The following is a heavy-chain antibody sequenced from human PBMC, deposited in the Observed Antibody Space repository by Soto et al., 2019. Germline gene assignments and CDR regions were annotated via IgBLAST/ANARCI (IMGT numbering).Heavy chain of an antibody. CDR2: INAGNGNT. J-gene: IGHJ4*02. Sequence: ASVKVSCKASGYTFTNHGLHWVRQAPGQSLEWMGWINAGNGNTKYSQKFQGRVTITRDTSASTAYMELSSLRSEDTAVYYCARDLPPIDYWGQGTLVTVSS. CDR3: ARDLPPIDY. CDR1: GYTFTNHG. V-gene: IGHV1-3*01.